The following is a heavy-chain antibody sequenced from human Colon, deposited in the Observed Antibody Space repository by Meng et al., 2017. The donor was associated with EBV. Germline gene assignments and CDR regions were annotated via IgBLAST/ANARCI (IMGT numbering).Heavy chain of an antibody. CDR2: TSHSGST. CDR3: ASSDYYRSDY. V-gene: IGHV4-4*02. D-gene: IGHD3-22*01. CDR1: GGSIGRSDW. Sequence: QVPLQESGPGLVKPSETPSLTCAVSGGSIGRSDWGSWGGQPPGKGLEWIGETSHSGSTDYSPSLKSRVTISLDKSKNQLSLKLNSVTAAYTAVYYCASSDYYRSDYWGHGTLVTVAS. J-gene: IGHJ4*01.